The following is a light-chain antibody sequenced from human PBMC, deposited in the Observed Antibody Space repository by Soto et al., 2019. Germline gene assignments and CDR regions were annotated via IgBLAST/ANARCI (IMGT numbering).Light chain of an antibody. CDR3: QSYDSSLAVV. Sequence: QSVLTQPPSVSGAPGQRVTISCTGSSSNIGAGYDVHWYQQLPRTAPKLLIYGNSNRPSGVPDRFSGSQSGTPASLAITGLQAEDEADYYCQSYDSSLAVVFGGGTKLTVL. CDR1: SSNIGAGYD. CDR2: GNS. J-gene: IGLJ2*01. V-gene: IGLV1-40*01.